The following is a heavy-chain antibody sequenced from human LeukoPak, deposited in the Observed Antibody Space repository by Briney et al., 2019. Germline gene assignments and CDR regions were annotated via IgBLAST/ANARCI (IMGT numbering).Heavy chain of an antibody. D-gene: IGHD6-6*01. V-gene: IGHV4-34*01. CDR1: GGSFSGYY. CDR2: INHSGST. J-gene: IGHJ4*02. CDR3: ARVVFGIAAHSYFDY. Sequence: SETLSLTCAVSGGSFSGYYWSWIRHPPRKGLEWIGEINHSGSTNYNPSLKSRVTISVDTSKNQFSLKLSSVTAADTAVYYCARVVFGIAAHSYFDYWGQGTLVTVSS.